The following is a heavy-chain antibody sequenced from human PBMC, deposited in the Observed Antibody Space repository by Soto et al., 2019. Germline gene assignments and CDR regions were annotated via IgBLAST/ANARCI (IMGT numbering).Heavy chain of an antibody. CDR3: ASPGSGSYYNLDY. J-gene: IGHJ4*02. CDR2: IYYSGST. CDR1: GGSISSSSYY. V-gene: IGHV4-39*01. D-gene: IGHD3-10*01. Sequence: SETLSLTCTVSGGSISSSSYYWGWIRQPPGKGLEWIGSIYYSGSTYYNPSLKSRVTISVDTSKNQFSLKLSSVTAADTAVYYCASPGSGSYYNLDYWGQGTLVTVSS.